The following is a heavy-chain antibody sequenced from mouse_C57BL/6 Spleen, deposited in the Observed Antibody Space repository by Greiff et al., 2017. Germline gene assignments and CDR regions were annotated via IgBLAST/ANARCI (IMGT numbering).Heavy chain of an antibody. J-gene: IGHJ1*03. CDR3: ARRYYGSRWYFDV. D-gene: IGHD1-1*01. CDR2: ISNGGGST. V-gene: IGHV5-12*01. CDR1: GFTFSDYY. Sequence: EVMLVESGGGLVQPGGSLKLSCAASGFTFSDYYMYWVRQTPEKRLEWVAYISNGGGSTYYPDTVKGRFIISRDNAKNTLYLQMSRLKSEDTAMYYCARRYYGSRWYFDVWGTGTTVTVSS.